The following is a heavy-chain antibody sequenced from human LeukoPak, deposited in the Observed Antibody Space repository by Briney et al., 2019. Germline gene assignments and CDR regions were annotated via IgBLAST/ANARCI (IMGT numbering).Heavy chain of an antibody. CDR3: AKAPVTSCRGAYCYPFDY. CDR2: ISSSGSTI. D-gene: IGHD2-21*01. V-gene: IGHV3-48*03. CDR1: GFTFSSYE. J-gene: IGHJ4*02. Sequence: GGSLRLSCAASGFTFSSYEMNWVRQAPGKGLEWVSYISSSGSTIYYADSVKGRFTISRDNSKNTLYLQINSLRAEDAAVYYCAKAPVTSCRGAYCYPFDYWGQGTLVTVSS.